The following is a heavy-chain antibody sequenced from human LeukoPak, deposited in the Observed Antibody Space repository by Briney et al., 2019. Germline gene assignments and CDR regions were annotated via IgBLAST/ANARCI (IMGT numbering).Heavy chain of an antibody. CDR2: IYTSGST. J-gene: IGHJ4*02. V-gene: IGHV4-4*07. Sequence: SETLSLTCTVSGGSISSYYWSWIRQPAGKGLEWIGRIYTSGSTNYNPSLKSRVTMSVDTSKNHFSLKLSSVTAADTAVYYCASTRSSWYYFDYWGQGTLVTVSS. CDR1: GGSISSYY. D-gene: IGHD6-13*01. CDR3: ASTRSSWYYFDY.